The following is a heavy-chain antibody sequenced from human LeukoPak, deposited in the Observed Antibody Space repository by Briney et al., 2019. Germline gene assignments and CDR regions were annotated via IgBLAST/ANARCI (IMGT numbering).Heavy chain of an antibody. Sequence: ASVKVSCKASGYTFTGYYVHWVRQAPGQGLEWMGWINPNTGDTNYAQKFQGRVTMTRDTSISTAYMELSRLRSDDTAVYYCAREYTTEYYYDSSGYPVHWFDPWGQGTLVTVSS. CDR2: INPNTGDT. CDR3: AREYTTEYYYDSSGYPVHWFDP. D-gene: IGHD3-22*01. CDR1: GYTFTGYY. V-gene: IGHV1-2*02. J-gene: IGHJ5*02.